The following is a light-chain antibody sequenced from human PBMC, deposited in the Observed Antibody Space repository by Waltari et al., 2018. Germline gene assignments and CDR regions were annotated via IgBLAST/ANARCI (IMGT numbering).Light chain of an antibody. CDR2: AAS. J-gene: IGKJ1*01. Sequence: DIQMNQSPSSLSASVGDRVTITCRASQSISTYLNWYQQKPRKAPRLLIYAASSLQSGVPSRFSGSGSGTDFTLTISSLQPEDFATYYCQQSYSTPGTFGQGTKVEIK. V-gene: IGKV1-39*01. CDR3: QQSYSTPGT. CDR1: QSISTY.